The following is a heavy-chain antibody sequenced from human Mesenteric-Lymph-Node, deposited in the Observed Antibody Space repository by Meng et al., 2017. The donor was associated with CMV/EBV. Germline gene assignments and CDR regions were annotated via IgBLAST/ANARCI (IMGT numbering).Heavy chain of an antibody. D-gene: IGHD1-7*01. V-gene: IGHV1-2*02. Sequence: ASVKVSCKASGYRFTGYYMHWVRQAPGQGLEWMGWINPTSGGTNYAQKFQGRVTMTRDTSTSTVYMELSSLRSEDTAVYYCARGTGPNWNYEGYWGQGTLVTVSS. CDR2: INPTSGGT. CDR3: ARGTGPNWNYEGY. J-gene: IGHJ4*02. CDR1: GYRFTGYY.